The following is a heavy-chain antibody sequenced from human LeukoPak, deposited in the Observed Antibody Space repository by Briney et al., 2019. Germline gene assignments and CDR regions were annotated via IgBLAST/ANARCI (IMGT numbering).Heavy chain of an antibody. J-gene: IGHJ6*02. CDR2: IYYSGST. V-gene: IGHV4-59*08. CDR1: RGYISSYY. D-gene: IGHD2-15*01. Sequence: SETLSLTCTVHRGYISSYYGSSVPQPPGKGLEWIGYIYYSGSTNYNPSLKSRVTISVDTCKNQFSLKLTSVTAADTAVYYCTTLRAGYYQTVDYCGMHVGGQGTTVTVSS. CDR3: TTLRAGYYQTVDYCGMHV.